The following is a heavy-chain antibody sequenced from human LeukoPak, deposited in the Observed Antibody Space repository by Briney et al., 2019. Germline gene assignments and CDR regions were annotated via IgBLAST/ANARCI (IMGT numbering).Heavy chain of an antibody. D-gene: IGHD4-17*01. CDR3: ARVKLSTTVMPDF. CDR2: INPNSGGT. CDR1: GYTFTGYY. Sequence: ASVKVSCKASGYTFTGYYMHWVRQAPGQGLEWMGWINPNSGGTNYAQKFQGRVTMTRDTSINTAYMELSRLRSDDTAVYYCARVKLSTTVMPDFWGQGTLVTVSS. V-gene: IGHV1-2*02. J-gene: IGHJ4*02.